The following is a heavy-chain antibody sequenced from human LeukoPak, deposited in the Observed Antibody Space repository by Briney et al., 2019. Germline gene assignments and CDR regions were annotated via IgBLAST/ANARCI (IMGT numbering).Heavy chain of an antibody. Sequence: PSETLSLTCTVSGGSISSSSYYWGWIRQPPGKGLEWIGIIYSSGSTYYNPSLKSPVTISVDTSKNQFSLRLNSVTAADTAVYFCARGQKYSYGYTVTELGSGYFDYWGQGTLVTVSS. D-gene: IGHD5-18*01. CDR3: ARGQKYSYGYTVTELGSGYFDY. V-gene: IGHV4-39*07. J-gene: IGHJ4*02. CDR2: IYSSGST. CDR1: GGSISSSSYY.